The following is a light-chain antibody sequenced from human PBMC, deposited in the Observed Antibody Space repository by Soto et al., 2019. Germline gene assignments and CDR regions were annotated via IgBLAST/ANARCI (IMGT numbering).Light chain of an antibody. CDR3: QQYYSHPRT. Sequence: AIRMIQSPSSFSASTGDRVTITCRASQGISSYLAWYQQKPGKAPKLLIYAASTLQSGVPSRFSGSGSGTDFTLTISCLQSEDFATYYCQQYYSHPRTFGQGTKVDIK. CDR2: AAS. V-gene: IGKV1-8*01. J-gene: IGKJ1*01. CDR1: QGISSY.